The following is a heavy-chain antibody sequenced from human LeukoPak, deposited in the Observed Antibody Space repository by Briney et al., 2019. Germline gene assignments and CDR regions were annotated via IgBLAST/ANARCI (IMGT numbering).Heavy chain of an antibody. D-gene: IGHD6-6*01. CDR1: GGSISSYY. CDR2: LDYSGST. V-gene: IGHV4-59*01. J-gene: IGHJ4*02. CDR3: ARRHVQYTSSSDPYYFDY. Sequence: SETLSLTCTVSGGSISSYYWTWIRQLPGKGLEWIGYLDYSGSTNYNPSLKSRVTISVDTSKNQFTLKLSSVTAADTAVYYCARRHVQYTSSSDPYYFDYWGQGTLVTVSS.